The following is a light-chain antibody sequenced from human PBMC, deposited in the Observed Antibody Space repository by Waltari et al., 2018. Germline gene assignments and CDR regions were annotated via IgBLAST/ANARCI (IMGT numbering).Light chain of an antibody. CDR2: WAS. CDR3: QQYYSTPIT. V-gene: IGKV4-1*01. CDR1: QSVLYSSNNKNY. Sequence: DIVMTQSPDSLAVSLGERATINCNSSQSVLYSSNNKNYLAWYQQKPGQPPKLLIYWASTRESGVPDRFSGSGSGTDFTITISSLQAEDVAVYYCQQYYSTPITFGQGTRLEIK. J-gene: IGKJ5*01.